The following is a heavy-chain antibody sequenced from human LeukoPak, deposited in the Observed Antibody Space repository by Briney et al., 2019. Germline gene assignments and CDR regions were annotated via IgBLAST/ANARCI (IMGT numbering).Heavy chain of an antibody. CDR2: IYSDGRT. V-gene: IGHV3-66*01. Sequence: GGSLRLSCAASGFTVSSNYMSWVRQAPGRGLEWVSIIYSDGRTYYADSVKGRFTISRDNSKNTLYLQMNSLRAEDTAVYYCATMVRGFHPIDYWGQGTLVTVSS. D-gene: IGHD3-10*01. CDR3: ATMVRGFHPIDY. CDR1: GFTVSSNY. J-gene: IGHJ4*02.